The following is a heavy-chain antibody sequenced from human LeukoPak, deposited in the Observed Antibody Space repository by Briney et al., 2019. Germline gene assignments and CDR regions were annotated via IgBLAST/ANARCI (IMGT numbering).Heavy chain of an antibody. CDR3: ARGAKVDTTWWFSFDY. V-gene: IGHV4-34*01. J-gene: IGHJ4*02. CDR1: GGSFSGYY. CDR2: INHSGST. D-gene: IGHD5-18*01. Sequence: SETLSLTCAVYGGSFSGYYWSWIRQPPGKGLEWIGEINHSGSTNYNPSLKSRVTISVDTSKNQFSLKLSSVTAADTAVYYCARGAKVDTTWWFSFDYWGQGTLVTVSS.